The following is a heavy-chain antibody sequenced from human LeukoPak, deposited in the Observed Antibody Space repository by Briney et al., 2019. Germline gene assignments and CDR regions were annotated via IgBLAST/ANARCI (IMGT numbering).Heavy chain of an antibody. Sequence: ASVTVSCTASGYTFTNYYMHWVRQAPGQGLEWMGIINPSGGSTSYAQKFQGRVTMTRDTSTSTVYMELSSLRSEDTAVYYCARGAEMVRGVISIWGQGTLVTVSS. J-gene: IGHJ4*02. CDR3: ARGAEMVRGVISI. D-gene: IGHD3-10*01. CDR1: GYTFTNYY. V-gene: IGHV1-46*01. CDR2: INPSGGST.